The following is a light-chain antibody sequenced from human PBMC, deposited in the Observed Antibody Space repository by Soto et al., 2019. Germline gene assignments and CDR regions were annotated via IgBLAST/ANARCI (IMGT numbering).Light chain of an antibody. CDR1: SSDIGGHDD. CDR2: GVT. Sequence: QSALTQPASVSGSPGQSITISCTGTSSDIGGHDDVSWYQQHPGKVPKLLIYGVTDRPSGVSNRFSGSKSGDVASLTISGLQAEDEADYYRCSYTSDLTPYVFGTGTKGTVL. V-gene: IGLV2-14*03. CDR3: CSYTSDLTPYV. J-gene: IGLJ1*01.